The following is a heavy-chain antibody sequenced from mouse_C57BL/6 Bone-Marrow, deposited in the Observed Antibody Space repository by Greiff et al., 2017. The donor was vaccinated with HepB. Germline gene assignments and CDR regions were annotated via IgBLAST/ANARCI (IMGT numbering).Heavy chain of an antibody. CDR3: AREYITTVVAPYFDY. Sequence: EVQLQESGPGLVKPSQSLSLTCSVTGYSITSGYYWNWIRQFPGNKLEWMGYISYDGSNNYNPSLKNRISITRDTSKNQFFLKLNSVTTEDTATYYCAREYITTVVAPYFDYWGQGTTLTVSS. CDR2: ISYDGSN. D-gene: IGHD1-1*01. CDR1: GYSITSGYY. J-gene: IGHJ2*01. V-gene: IGHV3-6*01.